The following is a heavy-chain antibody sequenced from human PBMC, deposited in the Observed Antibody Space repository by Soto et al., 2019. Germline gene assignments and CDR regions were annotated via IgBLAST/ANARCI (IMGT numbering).Heavy chain of an antibody. D-gene: IGHD4-17*01. CDR3: ARDASGGDYVPDY. CDR2: ISYDGTKK. Sequence: ESGGGVVQPGRSLRLSCAASGFSLTDYAMHWVRQAPGKGLEWVAVISYDGTKKYYADSVEGRFTISRDDSKNTLYLQMNSLRAEDTAPYYCARDASGGDYVPDYWGQGTLVTVSS. V-gene: IGHV3-30-3*01. CDR1: GFSLTDYA. J-gene: IGHJ4*02.